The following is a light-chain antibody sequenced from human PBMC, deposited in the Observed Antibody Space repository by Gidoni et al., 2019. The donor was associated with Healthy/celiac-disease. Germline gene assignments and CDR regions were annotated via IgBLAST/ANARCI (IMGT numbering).Light chain of an antibody. CDR3: QQRSNWPPSVT. V-gene: IGKV3-11*01. CDR2: DAS. J-gene: IGKJ4*01. CDR1: QSVSSY. Sequence: ETVLTQSPATLSLSPGESATLSCRASQSVSSYLAWYQQKPGQAPRRLIYDASNRATGIPARCSGSGSGTDFTLNISSLEPEDFAVYYCQQRSNWPPSVTFGGGTKVEIK.